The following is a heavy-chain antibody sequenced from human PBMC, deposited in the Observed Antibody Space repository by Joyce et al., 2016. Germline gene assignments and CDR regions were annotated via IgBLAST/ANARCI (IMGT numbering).Heavy chain of an antibody. V-gene: IGHV3-53*04. CDR1: GLTVSTNY. CDR2: FYYSGST. D-gene: IGHD6-13*01. J-gene: IGHJ5*02. Sequence: EVQLVESGGGLVQPGGSLRLSCAASGLTVSTNYMSWVRQAPGKGLELVSIFYYSGSTYYADSVKCRFTISRHNSKNTLYLQMNSLRAEDTAVYYCARNVAATDTSWFDPWGQGTLVTVSS. CDR3: ARNVAATDTSWFDP.